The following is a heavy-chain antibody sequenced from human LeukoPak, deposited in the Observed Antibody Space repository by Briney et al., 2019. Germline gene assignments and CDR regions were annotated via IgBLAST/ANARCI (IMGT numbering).Heavy chain of an antibody. D-gene: IGHD3-10*01. CDR1: GGSINRHS. CDR3: ASRPADSPWYGVFDY. V-gene: IGHV4-59*11. Sequence: SQTLSLTCTFSGGSINRHSGNCFRQPPGKKIKWIGYVFYSGSTNYNPSLKSRVTMSLDTSRDQFSLRLTSVTAADTAIYYCASRPADSPWYGVFDYWSQGTLVTVSS. J-gene: IGHJ4*02. CDR2: VFYSGST.